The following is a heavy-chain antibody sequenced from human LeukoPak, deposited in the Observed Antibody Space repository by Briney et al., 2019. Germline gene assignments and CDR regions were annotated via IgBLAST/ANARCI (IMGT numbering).Heavy chain of an antibody. D-gene: IGHD3-10*01. Sequence: GGSLRLSCAASGFIFSSYEMNWVRQAPGKGLEWVSYISSSGSTIYYADSVKGRFTISRDNAKNSLYLQMNSLRAEDTAVYYCARTGRTGSGSQDAFDIWGQGTMVTVSS. CDR3: ARTGRTGSGSQDAFDI. V-gene: IGHV3-48*03. CDR1: GFIFSSYE. CDR2: ISSSGSTI. J-gene: IGHJ3*02.